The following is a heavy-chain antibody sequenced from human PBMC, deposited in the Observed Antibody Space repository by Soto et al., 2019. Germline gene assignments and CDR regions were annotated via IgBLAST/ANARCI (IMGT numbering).Heavy chain of an antibody. CDR2: ISYDGSNK. J-gene: IGHJ4*02. D-gene: IGHD6-19*01. CDR3: ARGAVAGLFDY. V-gene: IGHV3-30*03. CDR1: GFTFSSYG. Sequence: GGSLRLSCAASGFTFSSYGMHWVRQAPGKGLEWVAVISYDGSNKYYADSVKGRFTISRDNSKNTLYLQMNSLRAEDTAVYYCARGAVAGLFDYWGQGTLVTVSS.